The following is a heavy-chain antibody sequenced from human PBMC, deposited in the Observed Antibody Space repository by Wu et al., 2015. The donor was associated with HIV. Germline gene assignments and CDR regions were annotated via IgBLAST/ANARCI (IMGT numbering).Heavy chain of an antibody. V-gene: IGHV1-46*01. CDR3: TRGPDFDY. J-gene: IGHJ4*02. CDR1: GYTFINSY. CDR2: INPSGGST. Sequence: QVQLVQSGAEVKKSGASVTVSCKASGYTFINSYIHWVRQAPGQGLEWMGIINPSGGSTDYAQRFQGRVTMTRDTSTSTVYMKLSRLTSEDTAVYFCTRGPDFDYWAREPWSSSPQ.